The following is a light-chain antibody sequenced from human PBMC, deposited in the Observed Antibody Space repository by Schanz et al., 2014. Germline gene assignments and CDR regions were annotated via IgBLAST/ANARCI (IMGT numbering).Light chain of an antibody. CDR2: DVS. Sequence: QSALTQPASVSGSPGQSIAISCTGTSSDVGGYNYVSWYQQHPGKAPKLMIYDVSNRPSGVSNRFSGSKFGNTASLTISGLQAEDEGDYYCSSYAGSNNLVFGGGTKLTVL. CDR1: SSDVGGYNY. CDR3: SSYAGSNNLV. V-gene: IGLV2-14*01. J-gene: IGLJ3*02.